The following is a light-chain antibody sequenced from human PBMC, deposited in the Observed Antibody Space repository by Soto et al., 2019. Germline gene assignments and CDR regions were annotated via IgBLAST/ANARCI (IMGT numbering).Light chain of an antibody. J-gene: IGKJ3*01. V-gene: IGKV3-15*01. Sequence: EIVMTQSPATLSVSAGERATLSCRASQSVSNNLAWYQQKPGQPPRLLIYDSSTRATGIPARFSGSGSGAEFTLTISSLQSEDFAVYYCQQYSNWRITFGPGNKV. CDR1: QSVSNN. CDR2: DSS. CDR3: QQYSNWRIT.